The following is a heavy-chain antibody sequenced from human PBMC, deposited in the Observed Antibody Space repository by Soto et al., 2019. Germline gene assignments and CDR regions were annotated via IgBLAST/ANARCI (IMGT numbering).Heavy chain of an antibody. V-gene: IGHV3-48*03. CDR3: ARDSTTYYYDSSGYRGAFDI. J-gene: IGHJ3*02. D-gene: IGHD3-22*01. CDR1: GFTFSSYE. Sequence: GGSLRLSCAASGFTFSSYEMNWVRQAPGKGLEWVSYISSSGSTIYYADSVKGRFTISRDNAKNSLYLQMNSLRAEDTAVYYCARDSTTYYYDSSGYRGAFDIWGQGTMVTVSS. CDR2: ISSSGSTI.